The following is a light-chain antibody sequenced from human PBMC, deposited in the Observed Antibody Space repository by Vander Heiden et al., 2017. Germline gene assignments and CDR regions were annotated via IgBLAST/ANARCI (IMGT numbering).Light chain of an antibody. J-gene: IGKJ1*01. Sequence: DIQMTQSPSTLSASVGDRVTITCRASQSISSWLAWYQQKPGKAPKLLTYKASSLESGVPSRFSGSGSGTEFTLTISSLQPDDFATYYCQQDDNYPWTFGQGTKVEIK. CDR1: QSISSW. CDR3: QQDDNYPWT. V-gene: IGKV1-5*03. CDR2: KAS.